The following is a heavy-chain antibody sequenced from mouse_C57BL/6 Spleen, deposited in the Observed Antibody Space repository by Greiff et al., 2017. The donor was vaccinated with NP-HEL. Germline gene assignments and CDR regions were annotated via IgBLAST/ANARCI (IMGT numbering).Heavy chain of an antibody. CDR3: ARTGGSSYYFDY. CDR2: IYPGDGDT. CDR1: GYAFSSYW. J-gene: IGHJ2*01. V-gene: IGHV1-80*01. D-gene: IGHD1-1*01. Sequence: VHLVESGAELVKPGASVKISCKASGYAFSSYWMNWVKQRPGKGLEWIGQIYPGDGDTNYNGKFKGKATLTADKSSSTAYMQLSSLTSEDSAVYFCARTGGSSYYFDYWGQGTTLTVSS.